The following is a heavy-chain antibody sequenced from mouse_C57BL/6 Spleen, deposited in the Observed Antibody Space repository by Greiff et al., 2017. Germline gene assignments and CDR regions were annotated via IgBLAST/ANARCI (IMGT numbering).Heavy chain of an antibody. V-gene: IGHV5-6*01. CDR3: ARQEGSSSRYFDV. J-gene: IGHJ1*03. Sequence: VQLKESGGDLVKPGGSLKLSCAASGFTFSSYGMSWVRQTPDKRLEWVATISSGGSYTYYPDSVKGRFTISRDNAKNTLYLQMSSLKSEDTAMYYCARQEGSSSRYFDVWGTGTTVTVSS. CDR2: ISSGGSYT. D-gene: IGHD1-1*01. CDR1: GFTFSSYG.